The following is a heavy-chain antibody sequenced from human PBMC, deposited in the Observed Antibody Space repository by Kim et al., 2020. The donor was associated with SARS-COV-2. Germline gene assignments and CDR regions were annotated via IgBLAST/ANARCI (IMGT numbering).Heavy chain of an antibody. Sequence: GTTEYVATVKGRFTISRDDSKSSAYLQMNSLKTEDTAVYYCTRDSPSEGDWGQGTLVTVSS. D-gene: IGHD3-16*01. CDR2: GTT. J-gene: IGHJ4*02. V-gene: IGHV3-49*02. CDR3: TRDSPSEGD.